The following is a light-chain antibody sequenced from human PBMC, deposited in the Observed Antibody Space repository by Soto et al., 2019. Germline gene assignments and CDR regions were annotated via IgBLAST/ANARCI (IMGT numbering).Light chain of an antibody. CDR3: QQYGTSEII. Sequence: EIVLTQSPGTLSLSPGERATLSSRASQSVSSYYLAWYQQKPGQPPRLLIYAASSRATGIPDRFSGGGSGTDFTLTISRLETEDFEVFYCQQYGTSEIIFGQGTRLEIK. J-gene: IGKJ5*01. V-gene: IGKV3-20*01. CDR1: QSVSSYY. CDR2: AAS.